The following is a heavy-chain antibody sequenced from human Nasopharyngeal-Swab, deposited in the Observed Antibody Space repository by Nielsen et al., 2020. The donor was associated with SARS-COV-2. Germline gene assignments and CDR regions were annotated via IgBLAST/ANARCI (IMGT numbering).Heavy chain of an antibody. CDR1: GASSSSSINY. CDR3: ARDESGDYLGLPFDY. D-gene: IGHD4-17*01. Sequence: SETRALTCTVSGASSSSSINYWGWIRQSPQKGREWIGTVSYSGTANYNPSLNSRVTISVDTSKNQFSLKLISVTAADTAVYYCARDESGDYLGLPFDYWGQGTLVTVSS. V-gene: IGHV4-39*07. J-gene: IGHJ4*02. CDR2: VSYSGTA.